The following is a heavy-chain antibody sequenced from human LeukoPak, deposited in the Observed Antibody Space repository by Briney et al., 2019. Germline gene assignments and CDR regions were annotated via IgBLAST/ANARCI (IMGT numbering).Heavy chain of an antibody. J-gene: IGHJ3*02. CDR1: GYSFTSYW. CDR2: IYPGDSDT. D-gene: IGHD3-22*01. Sequence: GESLQISCKGSGYSFTSYWIGWVRQMPGKGLEWMGIIYPGDSDTRYSPSFQGQVTISADKSISTAYLQWSSLKASDTAMYYCARLGITMIVVVDDAFDIWGQGTMVTVSS. CDR3: ARLGITMIVVVDDAFDI. V-gene: IGHV5-51*01.